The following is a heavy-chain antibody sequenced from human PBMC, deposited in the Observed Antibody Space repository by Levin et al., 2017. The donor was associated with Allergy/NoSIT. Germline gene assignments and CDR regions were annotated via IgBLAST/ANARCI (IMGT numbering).Heavy chain of an antibody. CDR1: GGSFSGHY. Sequence: RSQTLSLTCAVYGGSFSGHYWTWIRQPPGKGLEWIGEIFHSEDSNYIPSHYNPSLKSRVTISLDTSKNQFSLKLSSVTAADTAVYYCARGLRGGPFDCWGHGTLLTVSS. CDR3: ARGLRGGPFDC. D-gene: IGHD4-17*01. J-gene: IGHJ4*01. CDR2: IFHSEDSNYIPS. V-gene: IGHV4-34*01.